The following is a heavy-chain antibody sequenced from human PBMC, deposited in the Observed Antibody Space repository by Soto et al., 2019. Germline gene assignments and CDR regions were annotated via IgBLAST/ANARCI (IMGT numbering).Heavy chain of an antibody. CDR3: ARVWGFYYYYMDV. D-gene: IGHD3-16*01. CDR2: IYSGGST. Sequence: GGSLRLSCAASGFTVSSNYMSWVRQAPGKGLEWVSLIYSGGSTYYADSVKGRFIISRDNSKNTLYLQMKSLRAEDTAVYYCARVWGFYYYYMDVWGKGTTVTVSS. J-gene: IGHJ6*03. V-gene: IGHV3-66*01. CDR1: GFTVSSNY.